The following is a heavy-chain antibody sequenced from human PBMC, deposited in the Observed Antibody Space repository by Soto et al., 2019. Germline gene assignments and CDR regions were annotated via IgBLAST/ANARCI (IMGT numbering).Heavy chain of an antibody. J-gene: IGHJ3*02. Sequence: QVQLQESGPGLVKPSGTLSLTCAVSGGSISSSNWWSWVRQPPGKGLEWIGEIYHSGSTNYNPSLKSRVTISVDKSKNQFALKLSSVTAADTAVYYCARDRGVGATSKLDAFDIWGQGTMVTVSS. D-gene: IGHD1-26*01. CDR3: ARDRGVGATSKLDAFDI. CDR2: IYHSGST. V-gene: IGHV4-4*02. CDR1: GGSISSSNW.